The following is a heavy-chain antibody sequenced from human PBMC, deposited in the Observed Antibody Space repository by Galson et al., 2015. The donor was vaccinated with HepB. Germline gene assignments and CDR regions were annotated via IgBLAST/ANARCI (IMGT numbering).Heavy chain of an antibody. CDR2: ISYDGSNK. V-gene: IGHV3-30-3*01. D-gene: IGHD5-18*01. CDR1: GFTFSSYA. J-gene: IGHJ4*02. CDR3: ARDHNVDTAMVQFDY. Sequence: SLRLSCAASGFTFSSYAMHWVRQAPGKGLEWVAVISYDGSNKYYADSVKGRFTISRDNSKNTLYLQMNSLRAEDTAVYYCARDHNVDTAMVQFDYWGQGTLVTVSS.